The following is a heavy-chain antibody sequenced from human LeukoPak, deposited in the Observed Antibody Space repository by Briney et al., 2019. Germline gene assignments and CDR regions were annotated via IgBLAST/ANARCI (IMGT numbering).Heavy chain of an antibody. D-gene: IGHD2-2*01. CDR2: ISGSGGST. V-gene: IGHV3-23*01. CDR3: AKGRQYQLLFDY. CDR1: GFTFSSYA. Sequence: QSGGSLRLSCAASGFTFSSYAMSWVRQAPGRGLEWVSAISGSGGSTYYADSVKGRFTISRDNSKNTLYLQMNSLRAEDTAVYYCAKGRQYQLLFDYWGQGTLVTVSS. J-gene: IGHJ4*02.